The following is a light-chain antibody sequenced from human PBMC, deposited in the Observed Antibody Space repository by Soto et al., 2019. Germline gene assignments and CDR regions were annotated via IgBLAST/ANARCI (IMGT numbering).Light chain of an antibody. V-gene: IGLV1-51*01. CDR1: SSNIGNNY. Sequence: QSALTQLPSLSAAPGQTVTISCSGGSSNIGNNYVSWYQQVAGTTPKLLIFDNNKRPSGIPDRFSGSKSGTSATLGIAGLQTGDAADYYCATWDSSLSAWLFGGGTQLTVL. CDR3: ATWDSSLSAWL. CDR2: DNN. J-gene: IGLJ3*02.